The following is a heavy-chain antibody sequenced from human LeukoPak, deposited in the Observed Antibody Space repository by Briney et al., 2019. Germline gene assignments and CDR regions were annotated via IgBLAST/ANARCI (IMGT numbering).Heavy chain of an antibody. CDR2: IYTSGST. D-gene: IGHD3-16*01. CDR3: ARETSQKGAHYMDV. V-gene: IGHV4-4*07. Sequence: PSETLSLTCTVSGASISSYYWSWIRQPAGKGLEWIGRIYTSGSTNYNPSLKSRVTMSVDTSKNQFSLKLSSVTAADTAVYYCARETSQKGAHYMDVWGKGTTVTISS. CDR1: GASISSYY. J-gene: IGHJ6*03.